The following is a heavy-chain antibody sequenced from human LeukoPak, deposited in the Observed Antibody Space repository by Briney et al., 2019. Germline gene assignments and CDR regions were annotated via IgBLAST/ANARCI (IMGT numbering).Heavy chain of an antibody. V-gene: IGHV4-34*01. Sequence: PSETLSLTCAVYGGSFSGYYWSWIRQPPGKGLEWIGEINHSGSTNCNPSLKSRVTISVDTSKNQLSLKLSSVTAADTAVYYCASYDYIWGSYRYGGYFDYWGQGTLVTVSS. CDR2: INHSGST. CDR3: ASYDYIWGSYRYGGYFDY. J-gene: IGHJ4*02. CDR1: GGSFSGYY. D-gene: IGHD3-16*02.